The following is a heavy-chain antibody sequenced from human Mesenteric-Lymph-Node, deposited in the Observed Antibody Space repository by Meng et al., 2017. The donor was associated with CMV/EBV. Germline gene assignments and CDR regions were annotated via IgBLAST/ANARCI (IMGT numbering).Heavy chain of an antibody. D-gene: IGHD3-16*02. CDR1: GGSITYYY. CDR2: VYYTGTT. J-gene: IGHJ4*02. V-gene: IGHV4-59*01. CDR3: AREVYDYVWGSYRYVDY. Sequence: SETLSLTCTVSGGSITYYYWTWIRQPPGKGLEWIGYVYYTGTTNYNPSLGSRVTISVDTSKNQVSLRLTSLTSADTAVYYCAREVYDYVWGSYRYVDYWGQGTLVTVSS.